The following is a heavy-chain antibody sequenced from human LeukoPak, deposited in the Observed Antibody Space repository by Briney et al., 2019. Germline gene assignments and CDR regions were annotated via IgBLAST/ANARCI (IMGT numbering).Heavy chain of an antibody. CDR1: GFTFSSHA. Sequence: PGRSLRLSCAASGFTFSSHAMHWVRQAPGKGLEWVAVISYDGSNKYYADSVKGRFTISRDNSKNTLYLQMNSLRAEDTAVYYCARDSGSSSSSKVFDYWGQGTLVTVSS. CDR2: ISYDGSNK. D-gene: IGHD6-6*01. CDR3: ARDSGSSSSSKVFDY. V-gene: IGHV3-30-3*01. J-gene: IGHJ4*02.